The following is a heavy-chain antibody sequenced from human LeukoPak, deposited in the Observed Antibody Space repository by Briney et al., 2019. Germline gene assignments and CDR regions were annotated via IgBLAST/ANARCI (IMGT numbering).Heavy chain of an antibody. CDR3: ARGSRELILGYYYYYMDV. D-gene: IGHD1-1*01. J-gene: IGHJ6*03. Sequence: ASVKVSCKASGGTFSSYAISWVRQAPGQGLEWMGGIIPIFGTANYAQKFQGRVTITTDESTSTAYMELSSLRSEDTAVYYCARGSRELILGYYYYYMDVWGKGTTVTVSS. CDR1: GGTFSSYA. V-gene: IGHV1-69*05. CDR2: IIPIFGTA.